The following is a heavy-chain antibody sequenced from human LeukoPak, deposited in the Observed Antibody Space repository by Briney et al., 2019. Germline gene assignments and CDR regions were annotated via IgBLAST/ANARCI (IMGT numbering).Heavy chain of an antibody. CDR1: GGSISNYY. CDR2: VSYSGSS. D-gene: IGHD7-27*01. J-gene: IGHJ4*02. Sequence: ASETLSLTCTVSGGSISNYYWSWIRQPPAKRLDWIGYVSYSGSSSSNPSLESRVTISVDMSKSQFSLRLTSVTASDTAVYYCARLQGRGDNYLDYWGQGTLVTVSS. CDR3: ARLQGRGDNYLDY. V-gene: IGHV4-59*08.